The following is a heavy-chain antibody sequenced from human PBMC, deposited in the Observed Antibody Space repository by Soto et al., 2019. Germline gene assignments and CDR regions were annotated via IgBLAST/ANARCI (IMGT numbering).Heavy chain of an antibody. CDR1: GFTFSSYA. CDR3: AKDIVVAGVTPADFDY. J-gene: IGHJ4*02. D-gene: IGHD2-15*01. CDR2: ISGSGGST. V-gene: IGHV3-23*01. Sequence: EVQLLESGGGLIQPGGSLRLSCAASGFTFSSYAMSWVRQAPGKGLEWVSAISGSGGSTYYADSVKGRFTVSRDNSKNTLYLQMNSLRAEDTAVYYCAKDIVVAGVTPADFDYWGQGTLVTVSS.